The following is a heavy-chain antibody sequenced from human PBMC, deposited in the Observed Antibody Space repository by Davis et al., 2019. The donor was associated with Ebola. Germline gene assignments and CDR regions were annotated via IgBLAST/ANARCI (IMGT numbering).Heavy chain of an antibody. V-gene: IGHV3-23*01. CDR3: AREMRGTADSH. CDR1: GFTFSTYA. D-gene: IGHD1/OR15-1a*01. Sequence: GESLKISCAASGFTFSTYAMSWVRQAPGKGLEWVSAISGSGATTYYADSVKGRFTISRDNAKNSLYLQMNSLRVEDTAMYYCAREMRGTADSHWGQGTLVTVSS. CDR2: ISGSGATT. J-gene: IGHJ4*02.